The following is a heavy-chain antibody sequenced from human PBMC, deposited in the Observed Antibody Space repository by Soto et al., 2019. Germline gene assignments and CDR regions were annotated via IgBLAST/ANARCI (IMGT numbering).Heavy chain of an antibody. CDR2: IIPIFGTA. J-gene: IGHJ4*02. V-gene: IGHV1-69*13. Sequence: ASVKVSCEACGGTFSSYAISWVRQAPGQGLEWMGGIIPIFGTANYAQKFQGRVTITADESTSTAYMELSSLRSEDTAVYYCARGGKQAVITTFDFDYWGQGTLVTVSS. D-gene: IGHD3-22*01. CDR1: GGTFSSYA. CDR3: ARGGKQAVITTFDFDY.